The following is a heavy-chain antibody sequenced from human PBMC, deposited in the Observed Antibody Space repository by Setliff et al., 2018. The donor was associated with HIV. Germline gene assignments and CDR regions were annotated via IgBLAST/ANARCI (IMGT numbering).Heavy chain of an antibody. CDR2: IYYSGST. V-gene: IGHV4-39*07. D-gene: IGHD5-18*01. CDR1: GGSISSSSYY. J-gene: IGHJ4*02. Sequence: PSETLSLTCTVSGGSISSSSYYWGWIRQPPGKGLEGIGSIYYSGSTYYNPSRKSRGTISEETSKNQFSLKLSSVTAADTAVYYGARAPPRGYSYGEGYFDYWGQGTLVTVSS. CDR3: ARAPPRGYSYGEGYFDY.